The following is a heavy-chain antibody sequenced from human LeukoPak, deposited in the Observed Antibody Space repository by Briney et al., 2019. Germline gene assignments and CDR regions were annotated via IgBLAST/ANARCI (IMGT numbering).Heavy chain of an antibody. CDR1: GYTFTDYW. J-gene: IGHJ5*01. CDR2: IYCHCSKT. D-gene: IGHD7-27*01. CDR3: ARRAELGMRYFDF. Sequence: GESLKISCQASGYTFTDYWVGWVRQMPGKGLEGMGIIYCHCSKTTYSPAFQRQVTISVDKSTSTAYLQWSSLKASDTAIYFCARRAELGMRYFDFWGQGALLVVSS. V-gene: IGHV5-51*01.